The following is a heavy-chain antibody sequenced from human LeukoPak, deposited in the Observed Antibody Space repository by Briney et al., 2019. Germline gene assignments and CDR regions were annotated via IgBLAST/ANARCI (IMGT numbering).Heavy chain of an antibody. Sequence: GGSLRLSCAASGFTFSSYAMSRVRQAPGKGLEWVSAISGSGGSTYYADSVKGRFTISRDNSKNTLYLQMNSLRAEDTVVFYCAKDQEVLLWFGAPDYWGQGTLVTVSS. CDR1: GFTFSSYA. CDR3: AKDQEVLLWFGAPDY. J-gene: IGHJ4*02. V-gene: IGHV3-23*01. D-gene: IGHD3-10*01. CDR2: ISGSGGST.